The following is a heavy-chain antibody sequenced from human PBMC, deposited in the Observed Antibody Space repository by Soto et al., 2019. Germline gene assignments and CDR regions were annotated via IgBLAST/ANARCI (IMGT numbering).Heavy chain of an antibody. D-gene: IGHD2-2*02. CDR3: ASRVDVVVPAAIYFDY. J-gene: IGHJ4*02. CDR1: GGSISSSSYY. V-gene: IGHV4-39*01. Sequence: SETLSLTCTVSGGSISSSSYYWGWIRQPPGKGLEWIGSIYYSGSTYYNPSLKSRVTISVDTSKNQFSLKLSSVTAADTAVYYCASRVDVVVPAAIYFDYWGQGTLVTVSS. CDR2: IYYSGST.